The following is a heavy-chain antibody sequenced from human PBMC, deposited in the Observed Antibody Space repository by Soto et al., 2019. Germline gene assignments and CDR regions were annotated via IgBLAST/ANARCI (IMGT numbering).Heavy chain of an antibody. D-gene: IGHD6-13*01. CDR2: IGSSGVTTTI. Sequence: PXGSLSLSCAVSGFTFSNYAKTWVRQAPGKGLEWVSAIGSSGVTTTIYYADSVKGRFTISRDNSKNTLYLQMDSLRAEDTAVYYCAKYHAEQLARAFDVWGQGTMVTVSS. CDR3: AKYHAEQLARAFDV. V-gene: IGHV3-23*01. J-gene: IGHJ3*01. CDR1: GFTFSNYA.